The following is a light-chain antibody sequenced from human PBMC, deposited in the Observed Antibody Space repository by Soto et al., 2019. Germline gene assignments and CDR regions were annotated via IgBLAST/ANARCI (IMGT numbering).Light chain of an antibody. J-gene: IGKJ1*01. Sequence: DIVLTQSPGTLSLSPGERATLSCRASQGVSSSHLAWYQQKPGQAPRLLIYGAFSRATGISDRFSGSGSGTDFTLTISRLEPEDFAVYYCQQYGNSPQAFGQGTKVDIK. CDR2: GAF. CDR1: QGVSSSH. CDR3: QQYGNSPQA. V-gene: IGKV3-20*01.